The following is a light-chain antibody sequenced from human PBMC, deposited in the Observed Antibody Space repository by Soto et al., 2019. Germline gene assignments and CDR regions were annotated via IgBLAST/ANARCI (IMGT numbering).Light chain of an antibody. V-gene: IGKV3-20*01. Sequence: EIVLTQSPGTLSLSPGERATLSCRASQRVSSGYLAWYQQKPGQAPRLLIYGASNRATDIPDRFRGRGSGTDFTLTFSRLEPEDFAVYYWQQYGSSPHSSTFGEGRRLEIK. CDR1: QRVSSGY. J-gene: IGKJ5*01. CDR2: GAS. CDR3: QQYGSSPHSST.